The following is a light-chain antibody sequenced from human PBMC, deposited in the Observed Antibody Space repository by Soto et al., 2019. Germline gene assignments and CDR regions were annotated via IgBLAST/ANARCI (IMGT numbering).Light chain of an antibody. Sequence: DIVMTQSPLSLPVTPGEPASISCRSRQSLLDSSGYHYLDWYLQKPGQPPQLLIYLGSHRAPGAPDRFSGSGSCTAFTLTISIVEAEDVWIYDCMQGIHPPLTFGGGTKVEIK. J-gene: IGKJ4*01. CDR1: QSLLDSSGYHY. CDR3: MQGIHPPLT. V-gene: IGKV2-28*01. CDR2: LGS.